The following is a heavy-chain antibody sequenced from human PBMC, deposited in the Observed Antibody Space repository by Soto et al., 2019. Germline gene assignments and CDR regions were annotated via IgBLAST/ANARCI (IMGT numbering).Heavy chain of an antibody. Sequence: KPSETLSLTCTVSGGSISSYYWSWIRQPPGKGLEWIGYMYYGGRTNYNPSLKSRVTISVDTSKMQVSLKLSSVTAADTAVYFCARGTPSPLIVRSSRGPWFDPWGQGTLVTVS. J-gene: IGHJ5*02. V-gene: IGHV4-59*08. CDR3: ARGTPSPLIVRSSRGPWFDP. CDR1: GGSISSYY. CDR2: MYYGGRT. D-gene: IGHD2-15*01.